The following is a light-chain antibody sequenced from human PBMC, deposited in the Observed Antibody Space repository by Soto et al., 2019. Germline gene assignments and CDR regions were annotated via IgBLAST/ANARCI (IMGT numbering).Light chain of an antibody. CDR2: GAL. V-gene: IGKV3-15*01. CDR1: QSVSSD. CDR3: QHYGNLTPA. Sequence: EIVMTQSPATLSVSPGERATLSCRASQSVSSDLAWYQQKPGQAPRLLIFGALTRATGIPARFSGSGSGTEFTLTISSLQSEDIATYHCQHYGNLTPAFGPGTKVDVK. J-gene: IGKJ3*01.